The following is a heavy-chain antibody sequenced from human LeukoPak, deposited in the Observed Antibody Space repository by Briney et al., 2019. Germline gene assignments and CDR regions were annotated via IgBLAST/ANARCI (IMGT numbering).Heavy chain of an antibody. V-gene: IGHV3-30-3*01. J-gene: IGHJ4*02. CDR1: GFTFSSYA. Sequence: GGSLRLSCAASGFTFSSYAMHWVRQAPGKGLEWVALISYDGGNKYYADSVKGRFTIFRDNSKNILDLQMNSLRDEDTAVYFCANNRNDEVYFDYWGQGTLVTVSS. CDR2: ISYDGGNK. D-gene: IGHD1-1*01. CDR3: ANNRNDEVYFDY.